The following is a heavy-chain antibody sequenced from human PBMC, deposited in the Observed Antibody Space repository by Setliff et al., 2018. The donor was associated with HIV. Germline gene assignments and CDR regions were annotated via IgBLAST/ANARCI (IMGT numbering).Heavy chain of an antibody. CDR3: AKTLPTLYPPHDYYFAMDV. J-gene: IGHJ6*02. Sequence: PGGSLRLSCAASGFTFSSYAMSWVRQAPGKGLEWVSAISGSGGSTYYADSVRGRFTISRDNSKNTLYLQMNSLRAEDTAVYYCAKTLPTLYPPHDYYFAMDVWGQGTTVTVS. CDR2: ISGSGGST. CDR1: GFTFSSYA. D-gene: IGHD2-15*01. V-gene: IGHV3-23*01.